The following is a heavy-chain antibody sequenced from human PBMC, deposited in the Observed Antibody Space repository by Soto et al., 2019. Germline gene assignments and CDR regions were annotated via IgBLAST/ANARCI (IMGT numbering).Heavy chain of an antibody. Sequence: ASVKVSCKASGYTFTSYYMHWVRQAPGQGLEWMGIINPSGGSTSYAQKFQGRVTMTRDTSTSTVYMELSSLRSEDTAVYYCARGEIRGSTWYYYYYYMGVWGKGTTVTVSS. CDR3: ARGEIRGSTWYYYYYYMGV. CDR2: INPSGGST. CDR1: GYTFTSYY. D-gene: IGHD2-2*01. J-gene: IGHJ6*03. V-gene: IGHV1-46*01.